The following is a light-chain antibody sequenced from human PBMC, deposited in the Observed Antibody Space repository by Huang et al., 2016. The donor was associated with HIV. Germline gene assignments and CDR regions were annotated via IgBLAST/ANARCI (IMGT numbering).Light chain of an antibody. CDR2: GTS. Sequence: EIVLTQSPGTLALSPGERATLSCRASQRGITNSIAWYQQKPGQAPRLLIYGTSNRATGIPDRFSGSGSGTAFSLTSSRLESEDFVVYYCQHYGGSFTFGGGTKVEIK. CDR3: QHYGGSFT. CDR1: QRGITNS. V-gene: IGKV3-20*01. J-gene: IGKJ4*01.